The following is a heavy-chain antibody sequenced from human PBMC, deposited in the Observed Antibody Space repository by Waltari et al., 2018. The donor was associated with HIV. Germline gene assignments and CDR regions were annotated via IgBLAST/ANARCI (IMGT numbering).Heavy chain of an antibody. J-gene: IGHJ4*02. CDR2: VYYSGSS. V-gene: IGHV4-39*01. D-gene: IGHD3-9*01. CDR1: GDSINSRTYY. Sequence: KLQQSGPRLVNPSETLTLTCSVSGDSINSRTYYWGWIRQSPGKCLEYLGSVYYSGSSYHNPSLNSGLTVSADTSKNQLSLRLISVTATDTGGYYCARQYAWFDILTGSPPTYFFDSWGPGTLVTVSS. CDR3: ARQYAWFDILTGSPPTYFFDS.